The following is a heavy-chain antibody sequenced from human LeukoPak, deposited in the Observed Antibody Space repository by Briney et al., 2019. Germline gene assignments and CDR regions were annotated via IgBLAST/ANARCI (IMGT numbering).Heavy chain of an antibody. J-gene: IGHJ6*03. V-gene: IGHV1-18*01. CDR3: ARGGSGSYYKGGYYMDV. CDR1: GYTFTSYG. Sequence: ASVKVSCKASGYTFTSYGISWVRQAPGQGREWMGWISAYNGNTNYAQKLQGRVTMTTDTPTSTAYMELRSLRSDDTAVYYCARGGSGSYYKGGYYMDVWGKGTTVTISS. D-gene: IGHD3-10*01. CDR2: ISAYNGNT.